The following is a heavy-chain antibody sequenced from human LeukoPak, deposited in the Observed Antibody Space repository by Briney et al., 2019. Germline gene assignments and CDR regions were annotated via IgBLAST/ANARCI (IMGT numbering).Heavy chain of an antibody. J-gene: IGHJ3*02. CDR1: GFTFSSYG. Sequence: GGSLRLSCAASGFTFSSYGMHWVRQAPGKGLEWVAFIRYEGSNYYYADSVKGRFTISRDNSKNTLYLQMNSLRAEDTAVYYCARSGYSPYDAFDIWGQGTMVTVSS. CDR2: IRYEGSNY. CDR3: ARSGYSPYDAFDI. D-gene: IGHD3-3*01. V-gene: IGHV3-30*02.